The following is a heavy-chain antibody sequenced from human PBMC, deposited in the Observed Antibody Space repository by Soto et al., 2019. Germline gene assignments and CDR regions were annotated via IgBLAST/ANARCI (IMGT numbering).Heavy chain of an antibody. Sequence: QVQLVQSGAEVKKPGSSVKVSCKASGGTFSSYAISWVRQAPGQGLEWMGGIIPIFGTANYAQKFQGRVTISADESTSTAYMELSSLRSEDTAVYYCARVERVGYYDFWSGYNWGQGTLVTVSS. CDR2: IIPIFGTA. V-gene: IGHV1-69*01. CDR1: GGTFSSYA. CDR3: ARVERVGYYDFWSGYN. D-gene: IGHD3-3*01. J-gene: IGHJ4*02.